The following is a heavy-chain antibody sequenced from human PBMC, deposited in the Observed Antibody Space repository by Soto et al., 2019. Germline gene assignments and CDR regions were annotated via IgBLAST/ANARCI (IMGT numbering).Heavy chain of an antibody. CDR2: IIPIFGTA. D-gene: IGHD4-17*01. CDR1: GGTFSSYA. CDR3: ARGGTTVTYWYFDL. Sequence: QVQLVQSGAEVKKPEASVKVSCKASGGTFSSYAISWVRQAPGQGLEWMGGIIPIFGTANYAQKFQGRVTITEDESTSTVYMQLRSLKSEDTAVYYCARGGTTVTYWYFDLWGRGTLVTVSS. V-gene: IGHV1-69*01. J-gene: IGHJ2*01.